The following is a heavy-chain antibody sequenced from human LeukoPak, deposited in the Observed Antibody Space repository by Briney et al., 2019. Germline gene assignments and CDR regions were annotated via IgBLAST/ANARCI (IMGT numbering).Heavy chain of an antibody. CDR3: ARESYSYQALTYYYYYMDV. J-gene: IGHJ6*03. CDR2: IYTSGST. V-gene: IGHV4-4*07. CDR1: GGSTSSYY. Sequence: KPSETLSLTCTVSGGSTSSYYWSWIRQPAGKGLEWIGRIYTSGSTNYNPSLKSRVTMSVDTSKNQFSLKLSSVTAADTAVYYCARESYSYQALTYYYYYMDVWGKGTTVTISS. D-gene: IGHD1-26*01.